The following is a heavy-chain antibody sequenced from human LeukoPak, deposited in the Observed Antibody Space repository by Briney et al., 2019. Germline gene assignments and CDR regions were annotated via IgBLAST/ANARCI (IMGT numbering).Heavy chain of an antibody. V-gene: IGHV3-23*01. CDR3: AKTPYGSGSYYNDY. CDR2: ISGSGGYT. D-gene: IGHD3-10*01. CDR1: GFTFSSYA. J-gene: IGHJ4*02. Sequence: PGGSLRLSCSASGFTFSSYAMTWVRQAPGKGLEWVSAISGSGGYTYYADSVKGRFTISRDNSKNTLHLQMNSLRAEDTAVYYYAKTPYGSGSYYNDYWGQGTLVTVSS.